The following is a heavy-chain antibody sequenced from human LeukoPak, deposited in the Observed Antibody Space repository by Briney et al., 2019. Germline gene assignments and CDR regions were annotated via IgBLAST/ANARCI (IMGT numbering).Heavy chain of an antibody. Sequence: PSETLSLTCTVSGYSISSGYYWGWIRQPPGKGLEWIGSIYHSGSTYYNPSLKSRVTISVDTSKNQFSLKLSSVTAADTAVYYCARVEVGATVVDYWGQGTLVTVSS. CDR2: IYHSGST. J-gene: IGHJ4*02. V-gene: IGHV4-38-2*02. D-gene: IGHD1-26*01. CDR3: ARVEVGATVVDY. CDR1: GYSISSGYY.